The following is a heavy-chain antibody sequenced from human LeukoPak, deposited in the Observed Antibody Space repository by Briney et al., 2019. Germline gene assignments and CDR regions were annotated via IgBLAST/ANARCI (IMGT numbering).Heavy chain of an antibody. V-gene: IGHV4-38-2*02. CDR1: GYSISSGYY. J-gene: IGHJ4*02. D-gene: IGHD5-12*01. Sequence: SETLSLTCTVSGYSISSGYYWGWIRQPPGKGLEWIGSIYHSGSTYYNPSLKSRVTISVDTSKNQFSLKLSSVTAADTAVYYCARVRVEYSGYDWAFDYWGQGTLVTVSS. CDR2: IYHSGST. CDR3: ARVRVEYSGYDWAFDY.